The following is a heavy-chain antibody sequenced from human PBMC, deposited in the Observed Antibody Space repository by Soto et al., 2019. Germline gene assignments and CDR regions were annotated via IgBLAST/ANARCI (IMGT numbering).Heavy chain of an antibody. CDR2: IFYSGST. D-gene: IGHD3-22*01. V-gene: IGHV4-39*01. CDR3: ARHMPGIVVRACDY. CDR1: GGSISSSSYY. J-gene: IGHJ4*02. Sequence: QLQLQESGPGLVKPSETLSLTCTVSGGSISSSSYYWGWIRQPPGKGLEWIGSIFYSGSTYYNPSLKSRVTISVDTSKKQFSLKLSSVTAADTAVYYCARHMPGIVVRACDYWGQGTLVSVSS.